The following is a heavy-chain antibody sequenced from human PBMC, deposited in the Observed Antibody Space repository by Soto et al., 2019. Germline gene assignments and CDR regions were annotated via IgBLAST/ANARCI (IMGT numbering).Heavy chain of an antibody. CDR3: ARDHSNWRETLGY. J-gene: IGHJ4*02. D-gene: IGHD4-4*01. CDR1: GGSISSDY. V-gene: IGHV4-59*01. Sequence: SETLSLTCTVSGGSISSDYWNWIRQSPGKGLEWIGYISHTGRTTYNPSLGSRVLISVDTSKNQFYLKLKYVTAADTAVYYCARDHSNWRETLGYWGPGTLVTVSS. CDR2: ISHTGRT.